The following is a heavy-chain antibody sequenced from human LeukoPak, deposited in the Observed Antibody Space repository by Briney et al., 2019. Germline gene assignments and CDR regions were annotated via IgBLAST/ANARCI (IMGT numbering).Heavy chain of an antibody. CDR2: ITLHSGDT. CDR3: AREGQLGLDN. V-gene: IGHV1-2*02. J-gene: IGHJ1*01. D-gene: IGHD1-1*01. Sequence: GASVKVSCKASGHTLTVHYIHWVRQGPGQGLEWLGWITLHSGDTHYAQKYQGRLTMTSDTSISTGYMELSRLQFDDTAVYYCAREGQLGLDNWGQGILVTVSS. CDR1: GHTLTVHY.